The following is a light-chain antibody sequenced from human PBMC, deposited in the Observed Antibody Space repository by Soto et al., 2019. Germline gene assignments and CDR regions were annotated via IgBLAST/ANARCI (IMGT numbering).Light chain of an antibody. Sequence: IRLAQSPATLSGAPGERATLCCRARQSVSTYLARYQQKPGQAASLLTYDASHGATGIPARFSSRGSGPDFTLPISSLAPEDFAVPHCQPPSNPPPITSGQGTRLEIK. J-gene: IGKJ5*01. V-gene: IGKV3-11*01. CDR2: DAS. CDR3: QPPSNPPPIT. CDR1: QSVSTY.